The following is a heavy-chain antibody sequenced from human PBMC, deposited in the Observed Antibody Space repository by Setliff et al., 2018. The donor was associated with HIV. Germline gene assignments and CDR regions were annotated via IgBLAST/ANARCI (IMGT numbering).Heavy chain of an antibody. CDR2: IYPGDSDT. D-gene: IGHD3-3*01. V-gene: IGHV5-51*01. J-gene: IGHJ5*01. CDR1: YW. Sequence: YWIGWVRQMPGRGLEWMGIIYPGDSDTRYSPSFEGQVTMSADKSINTAYLQWNSLKASDTAMYYCARQPTDTSGYNNWFDSWGQGTLVTVSS. CDR3: ARQPTDTSGYNNWFDS.